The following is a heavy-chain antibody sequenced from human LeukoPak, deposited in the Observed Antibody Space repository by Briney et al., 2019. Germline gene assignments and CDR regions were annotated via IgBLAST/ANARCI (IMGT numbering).Heavy chain of an antibody. D-gene: IGHD3-22*01. Sequence: PGGSLRLSCAASGFTFSSYSMNWVRQAPGKGLEWLSSSSSSSSYIYYADSVKGRFTISRDNAKNSLYLQMNSLRAEDTAVYYCTPLELVVVINGDAFDIWGQGTMVTVSS. CDR1: GFTFSSYS. J-gene: IGHJ3*02. CDR2: SSSSSSYI. CDR3: TPLELVVVINGDAFDI. V-gene: IGHV3-21*01.